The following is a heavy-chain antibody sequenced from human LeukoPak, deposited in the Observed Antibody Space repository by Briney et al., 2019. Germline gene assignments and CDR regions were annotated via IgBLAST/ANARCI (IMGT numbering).Heavy chain of an antibody. CDR3: ARRVRGTTASFDS. CDR2: TYYRSKWYN. Sequence: SQTLSLTCAVSGDSVSSNSGAWKWIRQSPSRGLEWLGRTYYRSKWYNDYAVSVKSRLTINPDTSKNQFSLHLNSVAPEDTAVYYCARRVRGTTASFDSWGQGTLVTVSS. J-gene: IGHJ4*02. D-gene: IGHD1-1*01. CDR1: GDSVSSNSGA. V-gene: IGHV6-1*01.